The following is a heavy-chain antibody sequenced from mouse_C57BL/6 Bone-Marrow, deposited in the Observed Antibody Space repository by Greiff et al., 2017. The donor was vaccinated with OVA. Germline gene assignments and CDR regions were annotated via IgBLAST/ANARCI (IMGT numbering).Heavy chain of an antibody. D-gene: IGHD1-1*02. CDR1: GYSITSGYY. CDR3: ARETNYVAY. Sequence: EVQLQESGPGLVKPSQSLSLPCSVTGYSITSGYYWNWIRQFPGNKLEWMGYISYDGSNNYNPSLKNRISITRDTSKNQFFLKLNSVTTEDTATYYCARETNYVAYWGQGTLVTVSA. J-gene: IGHJ3*01. CDR2: ISYDGSN. V-gene: IGHV3-6*01.